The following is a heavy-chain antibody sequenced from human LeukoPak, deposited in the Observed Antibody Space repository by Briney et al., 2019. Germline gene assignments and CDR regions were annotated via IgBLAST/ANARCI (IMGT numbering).Heavy chain of an antibody. CDR3: ARGRGLYCSSTSCSSFDY. CDR2: ISSNGGST. Sequence: GGSLRLSCAASGFTFSSYATHWVRQAPGKGLEYVSAISSNGGSTYYANSVKGRFTISRDNSKNTLYLQMGSLRAEDMAVYYCARGRGLYCSSTSCSSFDYWGQGTLVTVSS. J-gene: IGHJ4*02. CDR1: GFTFSSYA. V-gene: IGHV3-64*01. D-gene: IGHD2-2*01.